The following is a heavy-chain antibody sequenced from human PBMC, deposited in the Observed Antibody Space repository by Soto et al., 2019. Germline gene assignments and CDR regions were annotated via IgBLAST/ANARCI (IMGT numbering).Heavy chain of an antibody. D-gene: IGHD6-6*01. CDR2: INHSGST. CDR1: GGSFSGYY. J-gene: IGHJ4*02. Sequence: SETLSLTCAVYGGSFSGYYWSWIRQPPGKGLEWIGEINHSGSTNYNLPLKSRVTISVDTSKNQFSLTLSSVTAADTAVYYCARGVRIAARQSDYWGQGTLVTVSS. CDR3: ARGVRIAARQSDY. V-gene: IGHV4-34*01.